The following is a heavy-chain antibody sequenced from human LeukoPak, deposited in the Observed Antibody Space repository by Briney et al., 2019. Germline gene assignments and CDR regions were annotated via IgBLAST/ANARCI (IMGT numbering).Heavy chain of an antibody. V-gene: IGHV3-21*01. Sequence: PGGSLRLSCAASGFTFSSYNMNWVRQAPGKGLEWVSSITSTGTYTFYADSVKGRFTISRDNAKSSLYLQMNSLRAEDTAVYYCARDADCGGDCYSIFYYYMDVWGKGTTVTVSS. CDR1: GFTFSSYN. D-gene: IGHD2-21*02. J-gene: IGHJ6*03. CDR3: ARDADCGGDCYSIFYYYMDV. CDR2: ITSTGTYT.